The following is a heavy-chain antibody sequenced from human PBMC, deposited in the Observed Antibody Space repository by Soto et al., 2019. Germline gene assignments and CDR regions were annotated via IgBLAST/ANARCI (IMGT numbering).Heavy chain of an antibody. CDR3: TTDSYSTIIIVRFDY. CDR1: GFTFTNAW. V-gene: IGHV3-15*07. CDR2: IKSKTDGGTT. D-gene: IGHD3-22*01. Sequence: GGSLRLSCAASGFTFTNAWINWVRQAQGKGLEWVGRIKSKTDGGTTDYAEPVKGRFATSRDDSNNMVYLQMNSLKIEDTAVYYCTTDSYSTIIIVRFDYWGHGTLVTVSS. J-gene: IGHJ4*01.